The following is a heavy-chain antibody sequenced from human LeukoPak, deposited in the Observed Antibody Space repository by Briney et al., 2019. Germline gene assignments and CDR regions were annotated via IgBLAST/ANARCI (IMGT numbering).Heavy chain of an antibody. J-gene: IGHJ5*02. Sequence: ASVKVSCKASGYTFTVYYMHWVRQAPGQGLEWMGWINPNSGGTNYAQKFQGRVTMTRDTSISTAYMELSRLRSDDTAVYYCARGHYIAVAGDNWFDPWGQGTLVTVSS. CDR1: GYTFTVYY. D-gene: IGHD6-19*01. CDR2: INPNSGGT. CDR3: ARGHYIAVAGDNWFDP. V-gene: IGHV1-2*02.